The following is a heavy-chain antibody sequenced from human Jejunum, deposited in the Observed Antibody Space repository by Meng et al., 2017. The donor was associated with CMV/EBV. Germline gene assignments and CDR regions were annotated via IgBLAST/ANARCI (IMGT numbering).Heavy chain of an antibody. D-gene: IGHD3-16*01. CDR3: AKGYGNSFEY. J-gene: IGHJ4*02. Sequence: QVRLPGSGPGVVKPSTPLSLACTVSGGSFTTYYWSWIRQRAGKGLEWIGRIITSGSTNYNPSLRSRVIMSVDTSKNQFFLKLRSVTAADTAVYFCAKGYGNSFEYWGQGSLVTVSS. CDR1: GGSFTTYY. CDR2: IITSGST. V-gene: IGHV4-4*07.